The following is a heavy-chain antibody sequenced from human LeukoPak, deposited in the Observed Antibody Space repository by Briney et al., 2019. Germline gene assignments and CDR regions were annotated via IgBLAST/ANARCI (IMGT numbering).Heavy chain of an antibody. V-gene: IGHV3-48*03. J-gene: IGHJ4*02. CDR1: GFTFSRYE. D-gene: IGHD6-13*01. CDR3: VSSSWYYFDY. CDR2: ISSSGSTI. Sequence: SGGSLRLSCAASGFTFSRYEMNWVRQAPGKGLEWVSYISSSGSTIYYADSVKGRFTISRDNAKNSLYLQMNSLRAEDTAVYYCVSSSWYYFDYWGQGTLVTVSS.